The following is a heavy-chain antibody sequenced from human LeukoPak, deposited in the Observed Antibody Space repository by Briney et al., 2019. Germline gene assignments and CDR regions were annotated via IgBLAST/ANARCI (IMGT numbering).Heavy chain of an antibody. Sequence: GGSLRLSCAASGFTFSSYWMSWVRQAPGKGLEWVANIKQDGSEKYYVDSVKGRFIISRDNAKNSLYLQMNGLRAEDTAVYYCARDAYYYDSSGYCGYWGQGTLVTVSS. CDR1: GFTFSSYW. D-gene: IGHD3-22*01. CDR2: IKQDGSEK. J-gene: IGHJ4*02. CDR3: ARDAYYYDSSGYCGY. V-gene: IGHV3-7*01.